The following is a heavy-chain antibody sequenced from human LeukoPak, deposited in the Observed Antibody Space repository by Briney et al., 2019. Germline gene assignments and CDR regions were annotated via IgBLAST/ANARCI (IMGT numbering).Heavy chain of an antibody. J-gene: IGHJ4*02. Sequence: PSETLSLTCAVYGGSFSGYYWSWIRQPPGKGLEWIGEINHSGSTNYNPSLKSRVTISVDTSKNQFSLKLTSVTAADTAVYYCARNVLDNWNPKPGYWGQGTLITVSS. D-gene: IGHD1-20*01. CDR1: GGSFSGYY. CDR2: INHSGST. V-gene: IGHV4-34*01. CDR3: ARNVLDNWNPKPGY.